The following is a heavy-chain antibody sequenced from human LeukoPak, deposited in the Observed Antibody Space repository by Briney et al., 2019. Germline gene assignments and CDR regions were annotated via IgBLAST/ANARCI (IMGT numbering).Heavy chain of an antibody. CDR1: GFTLSSYW. CDR2: ISGSGDNT. V-gene: IGHV3-23*01. CDR3: AKESTVTPGNVNWFDS. D-gene: IGHD4-17*01. J-gene: IGHJ5*01. Sequence: TGGSLRLSCAASGFTLSSYWMHWVRQAPGKGLVWVSTISGSGDNTYYAESVKGRFTISRDNSKNTLYLRMKSLRAEDTAIYYCAKESTVTPGNVNWFDSWGQGTLVTVSS.